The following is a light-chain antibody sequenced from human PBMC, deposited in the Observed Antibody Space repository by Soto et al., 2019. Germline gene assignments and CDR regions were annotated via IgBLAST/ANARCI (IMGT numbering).Light chain of an antibody. CDR3: QQYGRT. J-gene: IGKJ1*01. CDR1: QSISSSY. CDR2: GAS. Sequence: EIVLTQSPGTLSLSLGERATLSCRASQSISSSYLAWYQQKPGQAPRLLIYGASSRATGIPDRFSGSGSGTDVTLTIRRLGPEDFAVYYCQQYGRTFGQGTKVEIE. V-gene: IGKV3-20*01.